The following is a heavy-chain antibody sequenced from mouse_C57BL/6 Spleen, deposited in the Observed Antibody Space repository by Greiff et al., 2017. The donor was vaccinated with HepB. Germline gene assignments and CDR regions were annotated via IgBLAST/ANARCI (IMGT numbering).Heavy chain of an antibody. V-gene: IGHV5-6*01. Sequence: EVKLVESGGDLVKPGGSLKLSCAASGFTFSSYGMSWVRQTPDKRLEWVATISSGGSYTYYPDSVKGRFTISRDNAKNTLYLQMSSLKSEDTAMYYCARGGTTVRLDYAMDYWGQGTSVTVSS. CDR3: ARGGTTVRLDYAMDY. CDR2: ISSGGSYT. J-gene: IGHJ4*01. CDR1: GFTFSSYG. D-gene: IGHD1-1*01.